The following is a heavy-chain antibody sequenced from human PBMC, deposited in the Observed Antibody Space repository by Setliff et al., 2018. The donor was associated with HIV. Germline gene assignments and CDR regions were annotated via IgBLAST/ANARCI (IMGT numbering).Heavy chain of an antibody. CDR2: MHGSGNT. V-gene: IGHV4-38-2*02. J-gene: IGHJ6*02. CDR3: MRDGSRTTGMTGYYYGVDV. CDR1: GYSLTSGYY. D-gene: IGHD1-1*01. Sequence: PSETLSLTCGVSGYSLTSGYYWGWIRQSPGKGLEWIASMHGSGNTHYNPSLQSRITISMDTSKNQFSLTLSSVTAADTAIYFCMRDGSRTTGMTGYYYGVDVWGQGTTVTVSS.